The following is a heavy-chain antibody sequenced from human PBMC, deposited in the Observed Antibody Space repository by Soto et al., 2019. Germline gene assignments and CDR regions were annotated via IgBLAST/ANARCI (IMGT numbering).Heavy chain of an antibody. CDR3: ARDLGVALATLTLDI. V-gene: IGHV3-21*01. Sequence: GGSLRLSCAASGVTLSIYSMNWVRQAPGKGLEWVADITTSSSFRFYADSLKGRFTISRDDAKNSIYLQMNSLRDEDTGVYYCARDLGVALATLTLDIWGRGTLVTVSS. CDR1: GVTLSIYS. D-gene: IGHD2-15*01. CDR2: ITTSSSFR. J-gene: IGHJ4*02.